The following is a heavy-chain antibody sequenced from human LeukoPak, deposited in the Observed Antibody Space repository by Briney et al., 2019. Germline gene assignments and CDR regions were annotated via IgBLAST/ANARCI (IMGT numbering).Heavy chain of an antibody. CDR3: ARDMQLST. V-gene: IGHV3-23*01. CDR1: GFTFSGSS. CDR2: ISFTGGHT. D-gene: IGHD3-16*02. Sequence: GGSLTLSCAVSGFTFSGSSMSWVRQAPGKGLEWVSLISFTGGHTYYGDSVKGRITISRDNSKDMLYLEMNSLRAEDTAIYYCARDMQLSTWGPGTVVTVSS. J-gene: IGHJ3*01.